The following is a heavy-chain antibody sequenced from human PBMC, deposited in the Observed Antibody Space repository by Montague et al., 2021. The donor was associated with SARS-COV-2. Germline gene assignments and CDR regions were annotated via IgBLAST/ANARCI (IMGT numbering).Heavy chain of an antibody. CDR2: TYYRSKWCN. CDR1: EDSVSSNSAA. J-gene: IGHJ4*02. CDR3: ARGGSWLYYFDY. Sequence: CAISEDSVSSNSAAWNWIRQSPSRGLEWLGRTYYRSKWCNDYAVSVKSRITINPDTSKNQFSLQLNSVTPEDTAVYYCARGGSWLYYFDYWGQGTLVTVSS. D-gene: IGHD6-13*01. V-gene: IGHV6-1*01.